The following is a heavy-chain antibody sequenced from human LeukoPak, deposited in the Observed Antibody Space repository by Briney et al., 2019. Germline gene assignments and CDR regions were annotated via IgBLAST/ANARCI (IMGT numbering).Heavy chain of an antibody. D-gene: IGHD2-21*02. CDR1: GDSINSLDL. V-gene: IGHV4-4*02. J-gene: IGHJ3*02. CDR3: ARGRIVVVTAIGAFDI. Sequence: PSETLSLTCTVSGDSINSLDLWSWVRQPPGKGLEWIGEMYLSGTTHSNPSVKSRVTISIDKSKNQFFLNLSSVTAADTAVYYCARGRIVVVTAIGAFDIWGQGTMVTVSS. CDR2: MYLSGTT.